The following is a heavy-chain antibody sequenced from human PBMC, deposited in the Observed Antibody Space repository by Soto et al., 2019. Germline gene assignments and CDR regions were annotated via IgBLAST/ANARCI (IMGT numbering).Heavy chain of an antibody. CDR2: ISTAGDT. CDR3: ARGPEYSYGSAFLVFDY. J-gene: IGHJ4*02. V-gene: IGHV3-13*01. D-gene: IGHD3-10*01. CDR1: GFTFSHYD. Sequence: EVQLVESGGGLVQPGGSLRLSCAASGFTFSHYDMHWVRQATGEGLEWVSGISTAGDTYYTGSVKGRFTISRENAKNSVYLQMNSLRAEDTAVYYCARGPEYSYGSAFLVFDYWGQGTLVTVSS.